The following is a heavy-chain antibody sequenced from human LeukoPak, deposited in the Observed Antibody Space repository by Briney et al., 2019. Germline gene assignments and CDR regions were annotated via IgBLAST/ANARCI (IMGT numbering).Heavy chain of an antibody. CDR1: GFTFSSYG. CDR2: ISGSGGST. V-gene: IGHV3-23*01. J-gene: IGHJ4*02. Sequence: PGGSLRLSCAASGFTFSSYGMSWVRQAPGKGLEWVSAISGSGGSTYYADSVKGRFTISRDNSKNTLYLQMNSLRAEDTAVYYCAKVTYGSGSYYTGYDYWGQGTLVTVSS. D-gene: IGHD3-10*01. CDR3: AKVTYGSGSYYTGYDY.